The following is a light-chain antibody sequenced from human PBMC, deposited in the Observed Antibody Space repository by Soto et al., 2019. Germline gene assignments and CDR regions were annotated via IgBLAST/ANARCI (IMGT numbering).Light chain of an antibody. J-gene: IGKJ1*01. CDR2: RAS. CDR3: QQYNTYSRT. Sequence: DIQMSQSASTVSASVRDRVTVTCRASQSISTSLAWYQQKPGKAPKLLIYRASSLESGVPSRFSGSGSGTEFTLTISSLQPDDFATYSCQQYNTYSRTFGQGTKVDI. V-gene: IGKV1-5*03. CDR1: QSISTS.